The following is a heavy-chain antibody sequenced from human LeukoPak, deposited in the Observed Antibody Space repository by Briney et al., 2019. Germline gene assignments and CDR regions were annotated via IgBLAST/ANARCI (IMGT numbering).Heavy chain of an antibody. Sequence: ASVKVSCKASGYSFTSYGFSWVRQAPGQGLEWMGWISAYDGNTNYAQKVQGRVTMTTDTSTSTAYMELRSLRSDDTAVYYCASVGFLPSSGPITPVDYWGQGTLVTVSS. J-gene: IGHJ4*02. V-gene: IGHV1-18*01. CDR3: ASVGFLPSSGPITPVDY. D-gene: IGHD3-22*01. CDR1: GYSFTSYG. CDR2: ISAYDGNT.